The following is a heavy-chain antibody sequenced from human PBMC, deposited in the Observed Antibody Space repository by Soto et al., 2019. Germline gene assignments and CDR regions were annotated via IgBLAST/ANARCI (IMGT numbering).Heavy chain of an antibody. CDR1: GDTFTGYY. D-gene: IGHD2-2*01. Sequence: SVKVSCKASGDTFTGYYMPCVRQAPGQGLEWMGWINPNSGTANYAQKFQGRVTITADESTSTAYMELSSLRSEDTAVYCCARGDIVLVPAANGPYYGMDVWGQGITVTVSS. J-gene: IGHJ6*02. V-gene: IGHV1-69*13. CDR2: INPNSGTA. CDR3: ARGDIVLVPAANGPYYGMDV.